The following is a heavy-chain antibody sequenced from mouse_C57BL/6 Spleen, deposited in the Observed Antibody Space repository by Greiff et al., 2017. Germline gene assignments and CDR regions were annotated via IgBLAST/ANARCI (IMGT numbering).Heavy chain of an antibody. CDR2: INYDGSST. V-gene: IGHV5-16*01. J-gene: IGHJ4*01. CDR1: GFTFSDYY. Sequence: EVKVVESEGGLVQPGSSMKLSCTASGFTFSDYYMAWVRQVPEKGLEWVANINYDGSSTYYLDSLKSRFIISRDNAKNILYLQMSSLKSEDTATYYCARALYGKMDYWGQGTSVTVSS. D-gene: IGHD2-1*01. CDR3: ARALYGKMDY.